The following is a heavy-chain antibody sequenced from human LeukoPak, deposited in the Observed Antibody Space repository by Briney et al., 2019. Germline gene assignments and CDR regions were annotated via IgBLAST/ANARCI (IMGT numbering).Heavy chain of an antibody. V-gene: IGHV3-7*01. D-gene: IGHD5-18*01. Sequence: GGSLRLSCAASGFTFSSYWMSWVRQAPGRGLEWVANIKQDGSEKYYVDSVKGRFTISRDNAKNSLYLQMNSLRAEDTAVYYCARVGAMVLTYYFDYWGQGTLVTVSS. J-gene: IGHJ4*02. CDR3: ARVGAMVLTYYFDY. CDR1: GFTFSSYW. CDR2: IKQDGSEK.